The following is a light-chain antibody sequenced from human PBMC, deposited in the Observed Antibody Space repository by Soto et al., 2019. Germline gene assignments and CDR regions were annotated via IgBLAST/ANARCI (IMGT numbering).Light chain of an antibody. Sequence: QSVLTQPASVSGSPEQSITVSCTGTSSDIGGYNYVSWYQQHPGKAPKLMVYEVTNRPSGVSDRFSGSKSGNTASLTISGLQADDEGYYYCSSYTSRSTLYVFGTGTKVTVL. V-gene: IGLV2-14*01. CDR1: SSDIGGYNY. J-gene: IGLJ1*01. CDR2: EVT. CDR3: SSYTSRSTLYV.